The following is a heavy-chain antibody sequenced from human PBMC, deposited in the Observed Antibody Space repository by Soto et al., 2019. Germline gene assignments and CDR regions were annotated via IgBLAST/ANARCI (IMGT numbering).Heavy chain of an antibody. D-gene: IGHD7-27*01. V-gene: IGHV5-51*01. CDR1: GYSFTSYW. CDR3: ARASGDTVVPDAFDI. CDR2: IYPGDSDT. Sequence: GESLKISCKGSGYSFTSYWIGWVRQMPGKGLEWMGIIYPGDSDTRYSPSFQGQVTISADKSISTAYLQWSSLKASDTAMYYCARASGDTVVPDAFDIWGQGTMVTVSS. J-gene: IGHJ3*02.